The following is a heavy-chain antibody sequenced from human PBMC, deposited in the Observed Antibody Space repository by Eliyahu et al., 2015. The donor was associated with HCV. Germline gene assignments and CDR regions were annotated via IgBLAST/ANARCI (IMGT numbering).Heavy chain of an antibody. V-gene: IGHV5-51*03. CDR1: GXXFXXYW. D-gene: IGHD3-22*01. Sequence: EVQLVQSGAEVKKPGXSLKISCKGSGXXFXXYWIGWVRQMPGKGLEWMGIIYPGDSDTRYSPSFQGQVTISADKSISTAYLQWSSLKASDTAMYYCARLKDSSGYYGFDYWGQGTLVTVSS. CDR3: ARLKDSSGYYGFDY. CDR2: IYPGDSDT. J-gene: IGHJ4*02.